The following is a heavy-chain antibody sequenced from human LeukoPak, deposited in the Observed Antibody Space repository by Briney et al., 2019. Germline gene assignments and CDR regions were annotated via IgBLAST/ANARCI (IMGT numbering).Heavy chain of an antibody. CDR2: INHSRST. D-gene: IGHD6-13*01. CDR3: ARADSSSWRL. CDR1: GGSFSGYY. J-gene: IGHJ4*02. V-gene: IGHV4-34*01. Sequence: SETLSLTCAVYGGSFSGYYWSWIRQPPGKGLEWIGEINHSRSTNYNPSLKSRVTISVDTSKNQFSLKLSSVTAADAAVYYCARADSSSWRLWGQGTLVTVSS.